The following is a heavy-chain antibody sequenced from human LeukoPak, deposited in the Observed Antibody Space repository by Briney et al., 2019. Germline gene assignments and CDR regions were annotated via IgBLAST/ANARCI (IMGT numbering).Heavy chain of an antibody. CDR3: AKQYSDHLSSIDY. CDR1: GLTFSSYA. D-gene: IGHD4-17*01. J-gene: IGHJ4*02. V-gene: IGHV3-23*01. CDR2: ISGSGGTT. Sequence: GGSLRLSCAASGLTFSSYAMSWVRLAPGKGLEWVSGISGSGGTTSYEDSVKGRFSISRDNSKNTEYLQMNSLRAEDTALYYCAKQYSDHLSSIDYWGQGTLVTVSS.